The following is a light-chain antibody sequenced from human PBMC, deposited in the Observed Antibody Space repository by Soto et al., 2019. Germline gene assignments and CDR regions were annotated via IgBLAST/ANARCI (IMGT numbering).Light chain of an antibody. CDR3: LQIDISPWT. CDR1: QSISSY. Sequence: DLPMTQSPSSLSASVGDRVTITCRARQSISSYLNWYQRKPGKAPKLLIYAASSVQSGVPSRFSGSGSGPEFTLTISGLQPGDMASYCCLQIDISPWTFGKGTKFEIK. V-gene: IGKV1-39*01. J-gene: IGKJ1*01. CDR2: AAS.